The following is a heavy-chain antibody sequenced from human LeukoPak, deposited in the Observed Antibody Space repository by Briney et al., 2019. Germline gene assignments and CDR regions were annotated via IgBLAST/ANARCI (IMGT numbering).Heavy chain of an antibody. V-gene: IGHV3-33*08. D-gene: IGHD3-22*01. CDR1: GFTFSSYG. CDR3: ARVRGEYYYDSSGYLDY. CDR2: IWYGGSNK. J-gene: IGHJ4*02. Sequence: GGSLRLSCAASGFTFSSYGMHWVRQAPGKGLEWVAVIWYGGSNKYYADSVKGRFTISRDNSKNTLYLQMNSLRAEDTAVYYCARVRGEYYYDSSGYLDYWGQGTLVTVSS.